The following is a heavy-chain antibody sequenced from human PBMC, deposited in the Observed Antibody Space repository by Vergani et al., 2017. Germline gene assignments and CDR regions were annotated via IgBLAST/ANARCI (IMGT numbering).Heavy chain of an antibody. CDR1: GGSISGTNW. D-gene: IGHD3-22*01. CDR2: IYHSGST. J-gene: IGHJ4*02. V-gene: IGHV4-4*03. Sequence: QVQLPESVPGLVKPPGTLSLTCAVSGGSISGTNWWSWGRQSPGKGLEWIGEIYHSGSTNYNPSLKSRVTISVDKSKNPVSLKLSSVTDADTAVYYCASNGYYWLDYWVRRRLVGVCS. CDR3: ASNGYYWLDY.